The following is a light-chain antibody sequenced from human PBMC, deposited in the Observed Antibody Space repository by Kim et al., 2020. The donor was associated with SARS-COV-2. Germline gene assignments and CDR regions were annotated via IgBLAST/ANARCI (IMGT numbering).Light chain of an antibody. Sequence: QPVLTQPPSASASLGASVTLTCTLSSGYSNYKVDWYQQRPGKGPRFVMRVGTGGIVGSKGDGIPDRFSVLGSGLNRYLTIKKIQEEDESDYHCGADHGSGSNFVVVFGGGTQLTVL. V-gene: IGLV9-49*01. CDR1: SGYSNYK. J-gene: IGLJ2*01. CDR3: GADHGSGSNFVVV. CDR2: VGTGGIVG.